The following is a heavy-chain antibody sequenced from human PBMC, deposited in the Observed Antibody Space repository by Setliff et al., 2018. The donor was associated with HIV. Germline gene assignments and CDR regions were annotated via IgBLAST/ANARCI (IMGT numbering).Heavy chain of an antibody. CDR2: IYYTGIR. J-gene: IGHJ5*02. D-gene: IGHD2-15*01. Sequence: SETLSLTCTVSGTSINSHYWSWIRQTPGKGLKWIGLIYYTGIRTYNPSLEGRITMSVDRSKNQFSLRLTSVTAADTAMYYCARVSRLHPFDPWGQGTLVTVSS. CDR3: ARVSRLHPFDP. V-gene: IGHV4-59*11. CDR1: GTSINSHY.